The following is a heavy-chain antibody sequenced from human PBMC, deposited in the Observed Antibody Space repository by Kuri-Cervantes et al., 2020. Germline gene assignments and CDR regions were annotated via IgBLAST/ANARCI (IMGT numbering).Heavy chain of an antibody. Sequence: GSLRLSCAASGFTFSDYYMSWIRQAPGKGLEWVSYISSSGSTIYYADSVKGRFTISRDNSKNTLYLQMNSLRAEDTAVYYCATSSRAEYYFDYWGQGTLVTVSS. CDR3: ATSSRAEYYFDY. V-gene: IGHV3-11*04. CDR1: GFTFSDYY. CDR2: ISSSGSTI. J-gene: IGHJ4*02.